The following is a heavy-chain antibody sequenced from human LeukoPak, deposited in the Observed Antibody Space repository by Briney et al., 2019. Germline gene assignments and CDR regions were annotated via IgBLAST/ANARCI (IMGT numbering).Heavy chain of an antibody. CDR1: GGSFSGYY. CDR3: ARGGISGYVY. Sequence: SETLSLTCAVYGGSFSGYYWSWIRQPPGKGLEWIGEINHSGSTNYNPSLKSRVTISVDTSKNQFSLKLSSVTAADTAVHYCARGGISGYVYWGQGTLVTVSS. J-gene: IGHJ4*02. CDR2: INHSGST. D-gene: IGHD5-12*01. V-gene: IGHV4-34*01.